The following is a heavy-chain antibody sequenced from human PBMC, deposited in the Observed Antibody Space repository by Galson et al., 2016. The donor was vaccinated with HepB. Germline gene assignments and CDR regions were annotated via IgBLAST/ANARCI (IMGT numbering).Heavy chain of an antibody. CDR2: ISRTSSYI. V-gene: IGHV3-21*01. CDR3: ARDMAGYNWIDF. D-gene: IGHD5-24*01. CDR1: GFNFNTYD. Sequence: SLRLSCAASGFNFNTYDMNWVRQAPGKGLEWVSYISRTSSYIYYADSVRGRFTISRDNAKNSLFLQLNSLRAADTAIYYCARDMAGYNWIDFWGQGTLVTVSS. J-gene: IGHJ4*02.